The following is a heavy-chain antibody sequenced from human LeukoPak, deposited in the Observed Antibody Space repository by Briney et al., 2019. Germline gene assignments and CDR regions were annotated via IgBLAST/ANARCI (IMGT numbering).Heavy chain of an antibody. Sequence: GGSLRLSCAASGFTFSSYAMGWVRQAPGKGLEWVSAISGSGGSIYYADSVKGRFTISRDNSKNTLYLQMNSLRAEDTAVYYCAKDLPRDFWSGLIYYFDYWGQGTLVTVSS. CDR3: AKDLPRDFWSGLIYYFDY. D-gene: IGHD3-3*01. J-gene: IGHJ4*02. V-gene: IGHV3-23*01. CDR1: GFTFSSYA. CDR2: ISGSGGSI.